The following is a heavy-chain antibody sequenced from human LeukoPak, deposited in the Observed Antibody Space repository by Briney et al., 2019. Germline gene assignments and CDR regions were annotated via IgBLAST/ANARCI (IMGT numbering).Heavy chain of an antibody. V-gene: IGHV1-18*01. CDR1: GYTFTSYG. J-gene: IGHJ6*02. CDR2: INAYNGNT. D-gene: IGHD3-10*01. CDR3: ARDEWVRGVINNGHYYYYGMDV. Sequence: ASVKVSCKASGYTFTSYGISWVRQAPGQGLEWMGWINAYNGNTNYAQKLQGRVTMTTDTSTSTAYMELRSLRSDDTGVYYCARDEWVRGVINNGHYYYYGMDVWGQGTTVTVSS.